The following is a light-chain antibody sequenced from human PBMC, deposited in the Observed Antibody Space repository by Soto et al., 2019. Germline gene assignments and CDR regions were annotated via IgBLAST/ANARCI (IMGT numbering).Light chain of an antibody. V-gene: IGKV1-12*01. CDR1: QGISSW. CDR3: QQGNSFPWT. J-gene: IGKJ1*01. Sequence: DLPMTQSPSSVSASVGDRVTITCRASQGISSWLAWFQQKPGKAPELLIYTASTLQSGVPPRFSGSESGTDFTLTISSLQPEDFATYYCQQGNSFPWTFGQGTKVEIK. CDR2: TAS.